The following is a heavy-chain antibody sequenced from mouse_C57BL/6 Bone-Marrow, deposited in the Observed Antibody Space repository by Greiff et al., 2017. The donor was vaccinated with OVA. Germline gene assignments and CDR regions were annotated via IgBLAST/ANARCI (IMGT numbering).Heavy chain of an antibody. Sequence: VQLQQSGPELVKPGASVKIPCKASGYTFTDYNMDWVKQSHGKSLEWIGDINPNNGGTIYNQKFKGKATLTVDKSSSTAYMELRSLTSEDTAVYYGAGIFLYDCCSSSVYFDDWGQGTTLTVSS. CDR1: GYTFTDYN. V-gene: IGHV1-18*01. CDR2: INPNNGGT. D-gene: IGHD1-1*01. CDR3: AGIFLYDCCSSSVYFDD. J-gene: IGHJ2*01.